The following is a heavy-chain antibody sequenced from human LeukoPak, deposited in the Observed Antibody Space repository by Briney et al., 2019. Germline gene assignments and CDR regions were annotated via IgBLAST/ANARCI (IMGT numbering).Heavy chain of an antibody. Sequence: SETLSLTCTVSGGSISSSSYYWGWIRQPPGTGLEWIGGIYYSGSTYYNPSLKSRVTISVDTSKNQFSLKLSSVTAADTAVYYCARQYSADYYDSSGYYYDAFDIWGQGTMVTVSS. V-gene: IGHV4-39*01. CDR3: ARQYSADYYDSSGYYYDAFDI. D-gene: IGHD3-22*01. CDR1: GGSISSSSYY. CDR2: IYYSGST. J-gene: IGHJ3*02.